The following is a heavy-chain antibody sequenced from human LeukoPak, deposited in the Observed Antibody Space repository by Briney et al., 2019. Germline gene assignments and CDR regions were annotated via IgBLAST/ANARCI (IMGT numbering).Heavy chain of an antibody. Sequence: GGSLRLSCAAFGFTFSSYAMHWVRQAPGKGLEYVSAISTNGDNTYYANSVKGRFTISRDNPKNTLYLQMGSLRAEDMAVYYCARDRPNLRYDYWGQGTLVTVSS. J-gene: IGHJ4*02. D-gene: IGHD4-17*01. CDR2: ISTNGDNT. CDR3: ARDRPNLRYDY. V-gene: IGHV3-64*01. CDR1: GFTFSSYA.